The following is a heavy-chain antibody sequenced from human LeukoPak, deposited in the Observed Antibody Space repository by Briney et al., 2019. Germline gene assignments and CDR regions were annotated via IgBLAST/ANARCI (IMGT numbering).Heavy chain of an antibody. CDR1: GFTFSSYW. Sequence: GGSLRLSCAASGFTFSSYWMSWVRQAPGKGLEWVANIKQDGSEKYYVDSVKGRFTISRDNAKNSLYLQMNSLRAEDTAVYYCAREFLGDIVFYFDYWGQGTLVTVSS. D-gene: IGHD2-15*01. V-gene: IGHV3-7*01. CDR3: AREFLGDIVFYFDY. J-gene: IGHJ4*02. CDR2: IKQDGSEK.